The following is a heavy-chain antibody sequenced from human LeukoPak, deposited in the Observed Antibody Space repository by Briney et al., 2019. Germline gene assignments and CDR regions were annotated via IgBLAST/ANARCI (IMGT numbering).Heavy chain of an antibody. J-gene: IGHJ4*02. CDR2: ISYDGSNH. Sequence: GGSLRLSCAASGFSFSNYDIHWVRQAPGKGLEWVAVISYDGSNHYYADSVEGRFTNSRDNSKNTLYLQMNSLRAEDTAFYFCARELNTMFFDYWGQGALVPSPQ. D-gene: IGHD3-10*02. V-gene: IGHV3-30*03. CDR3: ARELNTMFFDY. CDR1: GFSFSNYD.